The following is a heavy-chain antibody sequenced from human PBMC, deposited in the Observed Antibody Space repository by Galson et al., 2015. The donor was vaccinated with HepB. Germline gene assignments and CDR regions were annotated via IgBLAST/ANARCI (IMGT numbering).Heavy chain of an antibody. CDR1: GYSFTSYW. J-gene: IGHJ2*01. V-gene: IGHV5-51*03. Sequence: QSGAEVKKPGESLKISCKGSGYSFTSYWIGWVRQMPGKGLEWIGIIYPGDSDTRYSPSFQGQVTISADKSISTAYLQWSSLKASDTAMYYCATLTYFYDSSGLPVWSYFDLWGRGTLVTVSS. D-gene: IGHD3-22*01. CDR2: IYPGDSDT. CDR3: ATLTYFYDSSGLPVWSYFDL.